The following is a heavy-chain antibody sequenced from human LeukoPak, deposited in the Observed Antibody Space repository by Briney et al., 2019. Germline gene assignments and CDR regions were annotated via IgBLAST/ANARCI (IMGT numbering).Heavy chain of an antibody. CDR2: IYPSGST. J-gene: IGHJ4*02. CDR1: DGSIITYY. V-gene: IGHV4-4*07. CDR3: ARMGIRLFDWLPTYYFDY. Sequence: SETLSLTCTVSDGSIITYYWSWIRQPAGKGLEWIGRIYPSGSTHYNPSLRSRATISVDTSKNQLSLKLTSVTAADTAVYYCARMGIRLFDWLPTYYFDYWGQGTLVTVSS. D-gene: IGHD3-9*01.